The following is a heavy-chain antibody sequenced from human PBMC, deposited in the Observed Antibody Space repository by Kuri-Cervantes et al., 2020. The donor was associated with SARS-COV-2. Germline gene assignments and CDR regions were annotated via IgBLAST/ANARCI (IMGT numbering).Heavy chain of an antibody. Sequence: AETLSLTCTVSGGSISSSSYYWGWIRQPPGKGLEWIGSIYYSGSTYYNPSLKSRVTMTVDTSKNQFSLKLSSVTAADTAVYYCARGRGLRWPHSFDYWGQGTLVTVSS. CDR3: ARGRGLRWPHSFDY. V-gene: IGHV4-39*07. CDR1: GGSISSSSYY. J-gene: IGHJ4*02. CDR2: IYYSGST. D-gene: IGHD4-23*01.